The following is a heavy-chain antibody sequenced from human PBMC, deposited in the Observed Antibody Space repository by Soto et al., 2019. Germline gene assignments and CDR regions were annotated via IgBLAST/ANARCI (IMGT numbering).Heavy chain of an antibody. Sequence: GGSLRLSCAASGFTFSSYGMHWVRRAPGKGLEWVAVISYDGSNKYYADSVKGRFTISRDNSKNTLYLQMNSLRAEDTAVYYCAKDASDYYDSSGYNFDYWGQGTLVTVSS. CDR2: ISYDGSNK. CDR1: GFTFSSYG. V-gene: IGHV3-30*18. CDR3: AKDASDYYDSSGYNFDY. J-gene: IGHJ4*02. D-gene: IGHD3-22*01.